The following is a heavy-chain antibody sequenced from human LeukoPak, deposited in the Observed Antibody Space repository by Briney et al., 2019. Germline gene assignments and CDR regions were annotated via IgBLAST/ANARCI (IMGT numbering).Heavy chain of an antibody. Sequence: NPSETLSLTCTVSGGSISGSYWSWIRQPPGKGLEWIGYMYYGGSTNYNPSLKSRVTISVDTSKTQFSLMLNSVTAADTAVYFCARNGRGDRADAFDIWGQGTVVTVSS. J-gene: IGHJ3*02. CDR1: GGSISGSY. CDR3: ARNGRGDRADAFDI. D-gene: IGHD2-21*01. V-gene: IGHV4-59*01. CDR2: MYYGGST.